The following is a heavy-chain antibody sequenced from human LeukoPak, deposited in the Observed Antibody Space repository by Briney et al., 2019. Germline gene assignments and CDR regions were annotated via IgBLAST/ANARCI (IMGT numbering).Heavy chain of an antibody. Sequence: GGSLRLSCAASGFTLSTYAMHWVRQAPGKGLEYVSAISTNGDSTYYADSVKGRFTISRDNSKNTLFLQMGSLRADDMAVYYCARWGSTSCYDYWGQGTLVTVSS. V-gene: IGHV3-64*02. D-gene: IGHD2-2*01. CDR1: GFTLSTYA. CDR3: ARWGSTSCYDY. CDR2: ISTNGDST. J-gene: IGHJ4*02.